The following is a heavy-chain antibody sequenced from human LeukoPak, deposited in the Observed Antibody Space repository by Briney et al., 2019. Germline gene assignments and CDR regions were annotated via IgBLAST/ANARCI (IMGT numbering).Heavy chain of an antibody. CDR3: ARDAYCSGGDCYSLHFDY. D-gene: IGHD2-15*01. Sequence: ASVKVSCKASGYTFTSYYMHWVRQAPGQGLEWMGWISGYDGKTNYGQNFQGRLTMTTDTSTGTAFMELRSLRTDDTAVYYCARDAYCSGGDCYSLHFDYWGQGTLVTVSS. V-gene: IGHV1-18*04. J-gene: IGHJ4*02. CDR1: GYTFTSYY. CDR2: ISGYDGKT.